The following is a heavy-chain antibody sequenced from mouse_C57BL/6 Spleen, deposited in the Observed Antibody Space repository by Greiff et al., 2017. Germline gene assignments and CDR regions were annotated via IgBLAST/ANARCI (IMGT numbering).Heavy chain of an antibody. D-gene: IGHD1-1*01. J-gene: IGHJ4*01. CDR3: TENYGTMDY. CDR1: GFTFSNYW. V-gene: IGHV6-3*01. Sequence: EVKLVESGGGLVQPGGSMKLSCVASGFTFSNYWMNWVRQSPEKGLEWVAQIRLKSDNYETNYAESVKGRFTISRDDSKSSVYLQRNNLRAEDTEIYYCTENYGTMDYWGQGTSVTVSS. CDR2: IRLKSDNYET.